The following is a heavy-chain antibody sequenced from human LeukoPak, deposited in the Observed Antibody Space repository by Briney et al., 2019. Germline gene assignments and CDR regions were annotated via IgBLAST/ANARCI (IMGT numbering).Heavy chain of an antibody. CDR2: INWDSNRK. V-gene: IGHV3-9*01. CDR1: GFTFDDYA. Sequence: GTSLRLSCAASGFTFDDYAMHWVRHVPGKGLEWVSGINWDSNRKGYADSAKGRFTISRDNAKNSLYLQMSSLRVEDTALYYCTKDVSGAAGTRYFDLWGRGTLVIVSS. D-gene: IGHD6-13*01. J-gene: IGHJ2*01. CDR3: TKDVSGAAGTRYFDL.